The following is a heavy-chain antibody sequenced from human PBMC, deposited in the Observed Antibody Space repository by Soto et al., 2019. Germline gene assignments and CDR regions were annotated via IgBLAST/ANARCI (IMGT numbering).Heavy chain of an antibody. V-gene: IGHV3-23*01. CDR2: ISKSGDNT. CDR1: GFTFNNYA. D-gene: IGHD1-7*01. J-gene: IGHJ4*02. Sequence: GGSLRLSCAASGFTFNNYALNWVRQAPGKGLEWVSTISKSGDNTHYSESVKGRFTISRDNAKNTLYLQMDSLRAEDTAVYYCTRAGNYRFDYWGQGTLVTSPQ. CDR3: TRAGNYRFDY.